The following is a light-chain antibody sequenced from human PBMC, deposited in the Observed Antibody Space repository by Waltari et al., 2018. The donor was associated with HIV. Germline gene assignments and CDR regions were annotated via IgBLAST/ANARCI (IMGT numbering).Light chain of an antibody. J-gene: IGLJ2*01. Sequence: QSVLTQPPSASGTPGLRVTFSCSGGSSSIGSNTVNWYQQVPGAAPRLLIYNNDRRPSGVPYRFSGSKSGTSASLAIRGLQSEDEADYYCAAWDDSLKDVLFGGGTKLTVL. CDR2: NND. CDR1: SSSIGSNT. CDR3: AAWDDSLKDVL. V-gene: IGLV1-44*01.